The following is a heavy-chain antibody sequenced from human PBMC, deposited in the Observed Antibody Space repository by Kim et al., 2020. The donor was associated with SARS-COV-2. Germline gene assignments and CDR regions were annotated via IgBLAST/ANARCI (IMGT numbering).Heavy chain of an antibody. V-gene: IGHV3-33*01. Sequence: GGSLRLSCAASGFTFSSYGMHWVRQAPGKGLEWVAVIWYDGSNKYYADSVKGRFTISRDNSKNTLYLQMNSLRAEDTAVYYCARDVSDWNDGNYYYYGMDVWGQGTTVTVSS. CDR1: GFTFSSYG. CDR3: ARDVSDWNDGNYYYYGMDV. D-gene: IGHD1-1*01. CDR2: IWYDGSNK. J-gene: IGHJ6*02.